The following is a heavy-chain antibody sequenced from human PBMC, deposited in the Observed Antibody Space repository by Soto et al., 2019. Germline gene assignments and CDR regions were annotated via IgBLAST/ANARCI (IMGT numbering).Heavy chain of an antibody. CDR2: ISSSSSYI. V-gene: IGHV3-21*01. J-gene: IGHJ5*02. D-gene: IGHD3-3*01. CDR1: GFTFSSYS. Sequence: EVQLVESGGGLVKPGGSLRLSCAASGFTFSSYSMNWVRQAPGKGLEWVSSISSSSSYIYYADSVKGRFTISRDNAKNSLYLQMNSLRAEDTAVYYCARAFVRFHDNWFDPWGQGTLVTVSS. CDR3: ARAFVRFHDNWFDP.